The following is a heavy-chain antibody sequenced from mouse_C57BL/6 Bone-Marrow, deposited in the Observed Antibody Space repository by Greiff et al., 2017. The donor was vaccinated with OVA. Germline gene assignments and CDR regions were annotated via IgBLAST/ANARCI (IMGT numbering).Heavy chain of an antibody. CDR2: ISSGGSYT. D-gene: IGHD1-1*01. Sequence: EVKLMESGGDLVKPGGSLKLSCAASGFTFSSYGMSWVRQTPDKRLEWVATISSGGSYTYYPDSVKGRFPISRDNAKNTLYLQMSSLKSEDTAMYYCASPQFITTVVDWYFDVWGTGTTVTVSS. V-gene: IGHV5-6*01. J-gene: IGHJ1*03. CDR1: GFTFSSYG. CDR3: ASPQFITTVVDWYFDV.